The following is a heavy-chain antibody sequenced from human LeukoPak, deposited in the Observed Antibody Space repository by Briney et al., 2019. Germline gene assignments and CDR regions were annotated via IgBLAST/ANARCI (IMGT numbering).Heavy chain of an antibody. Sequence: GGSLRLSCAASGFTFSSHEMNWVRQAPGKGLEWVSYICSSGSIIYYADSVKGRVTISRDNAKNSLYLQMNSLRAEDTAVYYCARALGWLPENYWGQGTLVTVPS. V-gene: IGHV3-48*03. J-gene: IGHJ4*02. CDR2: ICSSGSII. CDR1: GFTFSSHE. CDR3: ARALGWLPENY. D-gene: IGHD5-24*01.